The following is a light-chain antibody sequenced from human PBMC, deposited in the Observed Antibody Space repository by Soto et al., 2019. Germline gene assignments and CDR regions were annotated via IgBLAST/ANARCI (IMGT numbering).Light chain of an antibody. CDR1: QRIMFS. CDR2: GAS. CDR3: QQYYDWPPLT. Sequence: EIVMTKSPATLSVSPGERATRSCRASQRIMFSLAGYQQKPGQAPRLLISGASTRATGIPARFSGSGSGKEFPLTISSLQSEDFAVYYCQQYYDWPPLTFGGGTKVEIK. J-gene: IGKJ4*01. V-gene: IGKV3-15*01.